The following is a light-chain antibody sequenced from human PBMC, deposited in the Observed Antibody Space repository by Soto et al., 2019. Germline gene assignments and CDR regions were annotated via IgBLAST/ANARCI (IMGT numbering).Light chain of an antibody. J-gene: IGKJ1*01. Sequence: EIVMTQSPVTLSVSPGERATLSCRASQSVSSDLAWYQQKPGQPPRLLIYGASTRATGTPARFSGSGSGTEFTLTISSLQSEDFAVYYCQQYDNWPPTWTFGQGTKV. V-gene: IGKV3-15*01. CDR1: QSVSSD. CDR3: QQYDNWPPTWT. CDR2: GAS.